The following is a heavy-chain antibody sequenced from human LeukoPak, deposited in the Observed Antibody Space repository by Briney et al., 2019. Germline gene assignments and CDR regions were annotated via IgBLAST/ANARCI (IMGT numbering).Heavy chain of an antibody. CDR3: ARCADYVWGSYRSDFDY. CDR1: GYTFTSYA. J-gene: IGHJ4*02. Sequence: GASVKVSCKASGYTFTSYAMHWVRQAPGQRLEWMGWINAGNGNTKYSQEFQGRVTITRDTSASTAYMELSSLRSDDTAVYYCARCADYVWGSYRSDFDYWGQGTLVTVSS. CDR2: INAGNGNT. V-gene: IGHV1-3*01. D-gene: IGHD3-16*02.